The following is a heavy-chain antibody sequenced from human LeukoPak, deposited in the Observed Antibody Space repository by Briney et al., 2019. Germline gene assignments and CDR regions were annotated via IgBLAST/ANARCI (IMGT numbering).Heavy chain of an antibody. J-gene: IGHJ4*02. Sequence: ASVKVSCKVSGHTLTELSMHWVRQAPGKGLEWMGGFDPEDGETIYAQKFQGRVTMTEDTSTDTAYMELSSLRSEDTAVYYCAIRDLYSGSYYVNYWGQGTLVTVSS. D-gene: IGHD1-26*01. CDR2: FDPEDGET. CDR1: GHTLTELS. CDR3: AIRDLYSGSYYVNY. V-gene: IGHV1-24*01.